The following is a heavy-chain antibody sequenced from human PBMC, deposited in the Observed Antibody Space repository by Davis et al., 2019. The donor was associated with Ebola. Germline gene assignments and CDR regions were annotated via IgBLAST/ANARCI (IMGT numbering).Heavy chain of an antibody. CDR1: GFTFSDYY. V-gene: IGHV3-11*04. CDR2: ISSSGSTI. Sequence: GGSLRLSCAASGFTFSDYYMSWIRQAPGKGLEWVSYISSSGSTIYYADSVKGRFTISRDNSKNTLYLQMGSLRAEDMAVYYCARTLHGSSGWYDYWGQGTLVTVSS. J-gene: IGHJ4*02. D-gene: IGHD6-19*01. CDR3: ARTLHGSSGWYDY.